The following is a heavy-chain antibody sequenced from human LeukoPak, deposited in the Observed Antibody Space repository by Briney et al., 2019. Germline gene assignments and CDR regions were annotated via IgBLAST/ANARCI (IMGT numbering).Heavy chain of an antibody. J-gene: IGHJ6*03. Sequence: PGGSLRLSCAASGFTLRSYTMNWVRQAPGKGLEWVSSIGISSNKIYYADSVKGRFIISRDNAKNSVYLQMNSLRAEGTAVYYCARDRSGFWSGTNYYYYYMDVWGKGITVTVSS. D-gene: IGHD3-3*01. V-gene: IGHV3-21*01. CDR1: GFTLRSYT. CDR3: ARDRSGFWSGTNYYYYYMDV. CDR2: IGISSNKI.